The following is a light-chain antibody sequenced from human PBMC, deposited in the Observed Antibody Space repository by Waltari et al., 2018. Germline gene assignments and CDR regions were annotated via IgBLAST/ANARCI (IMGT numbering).Light chain of an antibody. CDR2: GAS. CDR1: QSVSSRY. V-gene: IGKV3-20*01. Sequence: EIVLTQSPGTLSLSLGERASLSCRASQSVSSRYLAWYQQKPGQAPRLLIFGASSRATGIPDRFSGSGSGTDFTLTISRLEPEDFAVYYCQQYGSSPRYTFGQGTKVEIK. J-gene: IGKJ2*01. CDR3: QQYGSSPRYT.